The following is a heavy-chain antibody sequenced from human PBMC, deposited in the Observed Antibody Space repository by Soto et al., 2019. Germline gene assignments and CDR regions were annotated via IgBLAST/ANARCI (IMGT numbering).Heavy chain of an antibody. D-gene: IGHD1-1*01. Sequence: PGGSLRLSCAASGFTFSSYDMSWVRQAPGKGLEWVAVIWYDGSNKYYADSVKGRFTISRDNSKNTLYLQMNSLRVEDTALYYCVNTANLWNPCYFDYWGQGILVTVSS. CDR1: GFTFSSYD. J-gene: IGHJ4*02. CDR3: VNTANLWNPCYFDY. V-gene: IGHV3-33*08. CDR2: IWYDGSNK.